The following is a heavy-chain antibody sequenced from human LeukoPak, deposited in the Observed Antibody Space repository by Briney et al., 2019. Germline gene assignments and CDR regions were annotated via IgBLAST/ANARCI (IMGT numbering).Heavy chain of an antibody. CDR2: ISYDGSNK. J-gene: IGHJ6*02. CDR3: AKLAVTTCMDV. CDR1: GFTFSSYG. V-gene: IGHV3-30*18. Sequence: PGRSLRLSCAASGFTFSSYGMHWVRQAPGKGLEWVAVISYDGSNKYYADSVKGRFTISRDNSKNTLYLQMNSLRAEDTAVYHCAKLAVTTCMDVWGQGTTVTVSS. D-gene: IGHD4-17*01.